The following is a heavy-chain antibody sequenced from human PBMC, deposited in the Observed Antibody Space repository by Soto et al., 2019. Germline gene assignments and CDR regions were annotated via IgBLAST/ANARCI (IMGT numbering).Heavy chain of an antibody. D-gene: IGHD3-22*01. V-gene: IGHV1-2*04. CDR3: ARDPGSYYDSSVPSWWYFDL. CDR1: GYTFTGYY. Sequence: ASVKVSCKASGYTFTGYYMHWVRQAPGQGLEWMGWINPNSGGTNYAQKFQGWVTMTRDTSISTAYMELSRLRSDDTAVYYCARDPGSYYDSSVPSWWYFDLWGRGTLVTVSS. J-gene: IGHJ2*01. CDR2: INPNSGGT.